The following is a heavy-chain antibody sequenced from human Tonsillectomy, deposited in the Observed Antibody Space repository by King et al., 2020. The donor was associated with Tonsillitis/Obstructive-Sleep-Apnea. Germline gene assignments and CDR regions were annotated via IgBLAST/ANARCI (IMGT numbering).Heavy chain of an antibody. CDR2: MYYSGST. CDR1: GGSISPYY. J-gene: IGHJ3*02. V-gene: IGHV4-59*01. Sequence: QLQESGPGLVKPSETLSLTCTVSGGSISPYYWSWIRQPPGKGLECIGYMYYSGSTNYNPSLKSRVTISVDTSKNQFSLKLSSGPAADTAVYYCAREGAVMNAFDIWGQGTMVTVSS. CDR3: AREGAVMNAFDI. D-gene: IGHD3-16*01.